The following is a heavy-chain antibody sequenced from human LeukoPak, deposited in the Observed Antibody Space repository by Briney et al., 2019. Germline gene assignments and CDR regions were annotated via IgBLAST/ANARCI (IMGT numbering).Heavy chain of an antibody. V-gene: IGHV3-23*01. D-gene: IGHD1-26*01. CDR1: GFTFSSYA. Sequence: GGSLRPSCAASGFTFSSYALTWVRQAPGKGLEWVSAISGSGGTTYYADSVKGRFTISRDNSKNTLYLQMNSLRAEDTAVYYCATKSYSGSYRTDFWGQGTLVTVSS. CDR3: ATKSYSGSYRTDF. J-gene: IGHJ4*02. CDR2: ISGSGGTT.